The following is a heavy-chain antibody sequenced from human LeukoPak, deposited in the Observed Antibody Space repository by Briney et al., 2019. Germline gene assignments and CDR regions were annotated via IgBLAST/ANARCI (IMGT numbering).Heavy chain of an antibody. CDR2: TNHSRNT. V-gene: IGHV4-34*01. Sequence: SETLSLTCAVYGGSFSGYYWSWIRHPPRKGLEWIGETNHSRNTNYNPSLNSRVTILSVSSNNQISLKLSYVTAAEAAVYYCARGLGESYSDYWGQGTLVTVSS. CDR3: ARGLGESYSDY. D-gene: IGHD2-21*01. J-gene: IGHJ4*02. CDR1: GGSFSGYY.